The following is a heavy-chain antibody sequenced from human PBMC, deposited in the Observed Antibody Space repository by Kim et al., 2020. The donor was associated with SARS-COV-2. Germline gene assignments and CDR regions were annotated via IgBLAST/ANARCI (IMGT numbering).Heavy chain of an antibody. CDR1: GGSISSSSYY. D-gene: IGHD3-3*01. Sequence: SETLSLTCTVSGGSISSSSYYWGWIRQPPGKGLEGIGSIYYSGSTYYNPSLKSRVTISVDTSKNQFSLKLSSVTAADTAVYYCARYVAGTIFGVVIIPAYYFDYWGKGTLVTVSS. V-gene: IGHV4-39*01. CDR3: ARYVAGTIFGVVIIPAYYFDY. J-gene: IGHJ4*02. CDR2: IYYSGST.